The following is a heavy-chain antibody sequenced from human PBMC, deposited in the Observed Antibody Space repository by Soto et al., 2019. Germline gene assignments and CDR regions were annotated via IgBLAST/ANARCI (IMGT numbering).Heavy chain of an antibody. V-gene: IGHV1-2*02. CDR3: ARGGGRGYNGLDP. CDR1: GYTFTAYY. CDR2: INPNSGGT. D-gene: IGHD5-12*01. Sequence: QVQLVQSGAEVKKPGASVKVSCKASGYTFTAYYMHWVRQAPGQGLEWMGWINPNSGGTYHAQNFQGRVTMTRDTSTTTGYLELARLRSDDTAVYYCARGGGRGYNGLDPWGHGTLVIVSS. J-gene: IGHJ5*02.